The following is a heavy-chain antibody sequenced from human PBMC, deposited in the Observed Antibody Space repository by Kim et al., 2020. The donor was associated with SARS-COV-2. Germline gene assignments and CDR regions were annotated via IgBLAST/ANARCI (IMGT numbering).Heavy chain of an antibody. CDR2: ISYDGSRK. Sequence: GGSLRLSCAASEFTMHWVRQAPDKGLEWVAVISYDGSRKYYADSVNGRFTISRDNFKNIVALQMNSLTSGDTAIYYCVKDEETSVEVGGAFQPCGTGTM. V-gene: IGHV3-30*18. CDR1: EFT. J-gene: IGHJ3*01. CDR3: VKDEETSVEVGGAFQP. D-gene: IGHD1-26*01.